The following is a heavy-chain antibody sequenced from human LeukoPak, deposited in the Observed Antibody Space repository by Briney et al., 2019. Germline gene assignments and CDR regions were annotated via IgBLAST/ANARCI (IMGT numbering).Heavy chain of an antibody. Sequence: PGGSLSLSCAASGFTFSGYTMNWVRQPPGQGLEWVSSISSSIRHTYYADTVKGRFTISRDNAKNSLFLQMNGLRAWETAVYYCARDGGDLWGQGTLVTVSS. V-gene: IGHV3-21*04. CDR3: ARDGGDL. CDR2: ISSSIRHT. CDR1: GFTFSGYT. D-gene: IGHD2-21*02. J-gene: IGHJ4*02.